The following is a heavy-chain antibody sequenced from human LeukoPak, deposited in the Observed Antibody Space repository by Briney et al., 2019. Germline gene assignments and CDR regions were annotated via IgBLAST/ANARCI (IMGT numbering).Heavy chain of an antibody. CDR2: ISYDGSNK. CDR3: AKPAGWIQLWLLGDFDY. Sequence: GGSLRLSCAASGFTFSSYGMHWVRQAPGKGLEWMAVISYDGSNKYYADSVKGRFTISRDNSKNTLYLQMNSLRAEDTAVYYCAKPAGWIQLWLLGDFDYWGQGTLVTVSS. CDR1: GFTFSSYG. V-gene: IGHV3-30*18. J-gene: IGHJ4*02. D-gene: IGHD5-18*01.